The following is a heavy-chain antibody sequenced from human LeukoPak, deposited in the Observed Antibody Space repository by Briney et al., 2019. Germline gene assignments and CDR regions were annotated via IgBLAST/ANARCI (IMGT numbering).Heavy chain of an antibody. V-gene: IGHV1-2*06. J-gene: IGHJ4*02. D-gene: IGHD3-3*01. CDR2: INPNSGGT. CDR3: ARGSQWDDFWSGYYFDY. Sequence: ASVKVSCKASGYTFTSYAMHWVRQAPGQGLEWMGRINPNSGGTNYAQKFQGRVTMTRDTSISTAYMELSRLRSDDTAVYYCARGSQWDDFWSGYYFDYWGQGTLVTVSS. CDR1: GYTFTSYA.